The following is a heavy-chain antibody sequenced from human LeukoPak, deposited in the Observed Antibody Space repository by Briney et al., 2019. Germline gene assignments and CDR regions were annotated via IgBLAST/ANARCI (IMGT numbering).Heavy chain of an antibody. CDR3: TRAMSGYSYGPFDY. CDR2: IYTSGST. V-gene: IGHV4-4*07. J-gene: IGHJ4*02. Sequence: SETLSLTCTVSGGSISSYYWSWIRQPAGEGLEWIGRIYTSGSTNYNPSLKSRVTISVDKSKNQFSLKLSSVTAADTAVYYCTRAMSGYSYGPFDYWGQGTLVTVSS. D-gene: IGHD5-18*01. CDR1: GGSISSYY.